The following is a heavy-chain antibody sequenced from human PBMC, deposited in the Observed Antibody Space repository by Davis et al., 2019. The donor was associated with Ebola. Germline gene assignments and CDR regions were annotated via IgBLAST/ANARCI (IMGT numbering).Heavy chain of an antibody. CDR1: GFTFSSYG. V-gene: IGHV3-30*03. D-gene: IGHD3-10*01. CDR3: AREFGEYTVLALGLDYYGLDV. CDR2: ISYDGSNK. J-gene: IGHJ6*02. Sequence: PGGSLTLSCAASGFTFSSYGMHWVRQAPGKGLEWVAVISYDGSNKYHADSVKGRFTISRDNSKNTLYLQMNSLRAEDTAVYYCAREFGEYTVLALGLDYYGLDVWGQGTTVTVSS.